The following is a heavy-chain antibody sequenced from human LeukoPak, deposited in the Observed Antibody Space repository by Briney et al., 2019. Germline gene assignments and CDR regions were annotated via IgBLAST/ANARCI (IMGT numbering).Heavy chain of an antibody. V-gene: IGHV3-13*01. D-gene: IGHD6-13*01. CDR1: GFIFSSDD. CDR3: ARGAKFSSNWSPDY. Sequence: GGSLRLSCAASGFIFSSDDMHWVRQAPGKGLEWVAAIGSSGDTYYPGSVKGRFTISRENAKNSLYLQMNSLRAGDTAVYYCARGAKFSSNWSPDYWGQGTLVTVSS. J-gene: IGHJ4*02. CDR2: IGSSGDT.